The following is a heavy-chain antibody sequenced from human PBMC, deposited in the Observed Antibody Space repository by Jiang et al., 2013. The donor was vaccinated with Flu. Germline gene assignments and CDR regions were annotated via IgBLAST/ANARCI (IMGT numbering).Heavy chain of an antibody. CDR1: YY. D-gene: IGHD6-13*01. CDR3: ARARAPEIAANYFDY. V-gene: IGHV4-59*01. CDR2: VHYSGST. Sequence: YYWNWIRQAPGKGLEWIGYVHYSGSTDYNSSLKSRVTISVDTSKTRFSLKLTSVTGADTAVYYCARARAPEIAANYFDYWGQGTLVTVSS. J-gene: IGHJ4*02.